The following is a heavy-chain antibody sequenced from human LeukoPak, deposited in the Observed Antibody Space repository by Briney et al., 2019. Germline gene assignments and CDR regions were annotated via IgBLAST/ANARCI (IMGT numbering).Heavy chain of an antibody. CDR1: GFTFSSYS. CDR3: ARGSPASPWLQPPTVFDY. D-gene: IGHD5-24*01. V-gene: IGHV3-21*01. Sequence: GGSLRLSCAASGFTFSSYSMNWVRQAPGKGLEWVSSISSSSSYIYYADSVKGRFTISRDNAKNSLYLRMNSLRAEDTAVYYCARGSPASPWLQPPTVFDYWGQGTLVTVSS. CDR2: ISSSSSYI. J-gene: IGHJ4*02.